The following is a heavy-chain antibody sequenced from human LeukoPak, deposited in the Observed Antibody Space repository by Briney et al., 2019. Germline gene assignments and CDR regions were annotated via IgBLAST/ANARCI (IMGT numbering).Heavy chain of an antibody. D-gene: IGHD6-19*01. CDR1: GFTFSSYW. CDR3: ARVGSVAGHRRGDAFDI. V-gene: IGHV3-74*01. CDR2: INSDGSST. Sequence: GGSLRLSCAASGFTFSSYWMHWVRQAPGKGLVWVSRINSDGSSTRYADSVKGRFTISRDNAKNSLYLQMNSLRAEDTAVYYCARVGSVAGHRRGDAFDIWGQGTMVTVSS. J-gene: IGHJ3*02.